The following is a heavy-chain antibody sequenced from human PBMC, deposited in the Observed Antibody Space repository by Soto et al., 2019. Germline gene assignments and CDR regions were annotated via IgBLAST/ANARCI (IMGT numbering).Heavy chain of an antibody. J-gene: IGHJ4*02. CDR3: AKTVCGGDCRVFDY. D-gene: IGHD2-21*02. CDR1: GFTYSNYA. CDR2: VSGSGSNS. V-gene: IGHV3-23*01. Sequence: EVQLLDSGGGLVQPGGSLSLSCAASGFTYSNYAMSWVRQAPGKGLEWVSTVSGSGSNSYYAGSVMGRFTISRDNSKNTLDLQMDSLRGEDTAVYYCAKTVCGGDCRVFDYWGQGTLVTVSS.